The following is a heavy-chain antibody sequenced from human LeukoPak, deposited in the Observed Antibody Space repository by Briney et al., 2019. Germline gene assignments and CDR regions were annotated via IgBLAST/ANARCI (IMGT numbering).Heavy chain of an antibody. Sequence: GGSLRLSCAASGSTFNNYNMNWVRQAPGKGLEWISYISRSGNTIYYADSVKGRFTTSRDNAKNSLYLQMNSLRVEDTAVYYCARVATMVRVPLDALDIWGQGTMVSVSS. CDR2: ISRSGNTI. D-gene: IGHD3-10*01. CDR1: GSTFNNYN. J-gene: IGHJ3*02. V-gene: IGHV3-48*04. CDR3: ARVATMVRVPLDALDI.